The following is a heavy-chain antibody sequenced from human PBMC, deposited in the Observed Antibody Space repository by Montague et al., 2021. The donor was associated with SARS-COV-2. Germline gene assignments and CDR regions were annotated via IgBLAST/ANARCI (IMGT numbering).Heavy chain of an antibody. CDR1: GGSFRGYH. J-gene: IGHJ3*02. CDR3: ARGPVPAAFDI. CDR2: INHNGST. D-gene: IGHD2-2*01. V-gene: IGHV4-34*01. Sequence: SETLSLTCVVYGGSFRGYHWSWIRQPPGKGLEWIGEINHNGSTTYTPSLKSRVTISIDTSKNQFSLKLNSVTAADTAVYYCARGPVPAAFDIWGQGTMVTVSS.